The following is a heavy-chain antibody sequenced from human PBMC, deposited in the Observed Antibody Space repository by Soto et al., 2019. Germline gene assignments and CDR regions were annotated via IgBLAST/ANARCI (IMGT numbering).Heavy chain of an antibody. CDR3: AKVGDTQWGSTYRYTHFDY. D-gene: IGHD3-16*02. CDR2: ISASGGTT. Sequence: DVQLLESGGGLVQPGGSLRLSCAASGYTFSKYAMSWVRQAPGKGLQWVSAISASGGTTYYADSVKGRFTFSRDNSKNTLYLQMYSLRAEDTAVYYCAKVGDTQWGSTYRYTHFDYWGQGTRVAVSS. CDR1: GYTFSKYA. J-gene: IGHJ4*02. V-gene: IGHV3-23*01.